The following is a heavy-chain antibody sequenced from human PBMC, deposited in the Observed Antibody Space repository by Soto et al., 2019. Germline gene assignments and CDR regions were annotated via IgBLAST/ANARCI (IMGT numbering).Heavy chain of an antibody. CDR2: IIPMFGTA. D-gene: IGHD5-18*01. CDR3: ASGIQLWLRRINNGYSG. Sequence: QVQLVQSGAEVKKPESSVKVSCKAPGGTFSTYAISWVRQAPGQGLEWMGGIIPMFGTANYAQWFQDRVTITADESTNTVYMGLSSLRSEDTAVYFCASGIQLWLRRINNGYSGWGQGTLVTVSS. CDR1: GGTFSTYA. V-gene: IGHV1-69*12. J-gene: IGHJ4*02.